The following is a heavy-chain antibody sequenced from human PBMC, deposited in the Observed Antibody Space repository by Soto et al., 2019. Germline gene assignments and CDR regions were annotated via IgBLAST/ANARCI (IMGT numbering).Heavy chain of an antibody. CDR2: INLSVRT. J-gene: IGHJ5*02. CDR1: GGSFSNYY. Sequence: QVQLQQWGAGLLKPSETLSLTCAVYGGSFSNYYWSWIRQLPGKGLEWIGEINLSVRTNYNPSLKSRVTMSLDTSKNQFSLKLSSVTAADTAVYYCAKGGGSLWSWGQGTLVTVSS. D-gene: IGHD3-10*01. CDR3: AKGGGSLWS. V-gene: IGHV4-34*01.